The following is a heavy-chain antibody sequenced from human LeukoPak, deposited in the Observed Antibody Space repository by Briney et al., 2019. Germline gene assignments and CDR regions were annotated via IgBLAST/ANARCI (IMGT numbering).Heavy chain of an antibody. D-gene: IGHD1-1*01. CDR3: ARDPTGTYVDY. CDR2: IYYSGST. Sequence: PSETLSLTCTVSGGSISSYYWSWIRQPPGKGLEWIGYIYYSGSTNYNSSLKSRVTISVDTSKNQFSPKLSSVTAADTAVYYCARDPTGTYVDYWGQGTLVTVSS. J-gene: IGHJ4*02. V-gene: IGHV4-59*01. CDR1: GGSISSYY.